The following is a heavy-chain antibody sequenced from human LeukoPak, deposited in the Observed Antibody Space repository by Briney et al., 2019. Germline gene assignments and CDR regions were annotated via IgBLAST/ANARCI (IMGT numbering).Heavy chain of an antibody. D-gene: IGHD3-3*01. Sequence: VASVKVSCKASGYTFTGYYMHWVRQAPGQGLEWMGWINPNSGGTNYAQKFQGRVTMTRDTSVSTAYMELSRLRSDDTAVYYCARGVTIFGVVIIDITPPFDYWGQGTLVTVSS. CDR2: INPNSGGT. J-gene: IGHJ4*02. CDR1: GYTFTGYY. CDR3: ARGVTIFGVVIIDITPPFDY. V-gene: IGHV1-2*02.